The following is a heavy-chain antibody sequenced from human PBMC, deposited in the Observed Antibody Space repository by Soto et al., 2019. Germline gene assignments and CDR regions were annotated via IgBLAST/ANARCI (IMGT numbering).Heavy chain of an antibody. CDR2: IFYSGST. CDR3: ARHSSQNFDWLEY. Sequence: QVQLQESGPGLVRPSETLSLTCTVSCGSISPYYWSWFRQPPGKGLEWIAFIFYSGSTNYNPSLKSRVTISVDTSKNQFSLKLTSVTAADTAVYYCARHSSQNFDWLEYWGQGTLVTVSS. CDR1: CGSISPYY. D-gene: IGHD3-9*01. V-gene: IGHV4-59*08. J-gene: IGHJ4*02.